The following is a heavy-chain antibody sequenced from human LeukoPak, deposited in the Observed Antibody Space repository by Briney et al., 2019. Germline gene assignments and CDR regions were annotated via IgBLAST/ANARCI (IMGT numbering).Heavy chain of an antibody. CDR1: GFTFSSYW. CDR2: INSDGSST. V-gene: IGHV3-74*01. Sequence: GGSLRLSCAASGFTFSSYWMHWVRQAPGKGLVWVSRINSDGSSTSYADSVKGRFTISRDNTKNTLYLQMNSLRAEDTAMYYCATSLGPNWFDPWGQGTPVTVSS. J-gene: IGHJ5*02. CDR3: ATSLGPNWFDP.